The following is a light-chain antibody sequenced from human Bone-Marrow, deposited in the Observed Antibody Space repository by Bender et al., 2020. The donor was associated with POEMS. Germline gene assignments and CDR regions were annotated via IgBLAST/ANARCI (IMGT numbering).Light chain of an antibody. CDR3: LSGDEDIVV. V-gene: IGLV3-22*01. CDR1: VLGENY. Sequence: SYELTQLPSVSVSPGQTASITCSGDVLGENYADWYQQRPGQAPDLVIYEDTERYPGIPDRFSGSTSGNTTTLTITGVLTEDEADYYCLSGDEDIVVFGGGTKLTVL. J-gene: IGLJ2*01. CDR2: EDT.